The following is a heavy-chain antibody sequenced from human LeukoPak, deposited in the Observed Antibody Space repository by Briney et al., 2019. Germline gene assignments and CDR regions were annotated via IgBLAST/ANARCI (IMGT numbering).Heavy chain of an antibody. V-gene: IGHV4-59*12. CDR3: ARVEVATISDAFDI. J-gene: IGHJ3*02. CDR1: GGSISSYY. Sequence: SETLSLTCTVSGGSISSYYWSWIRQPPGKGLEWIGYIHYSGSTNYNPSLKSRVTISVDTSKNQFSLKLSSVTAADTAVYHCARVEVATISDAFDIWGQGTMVTVSS. D-gene: IGHD5-12*01. CDR2: IHYSGST.